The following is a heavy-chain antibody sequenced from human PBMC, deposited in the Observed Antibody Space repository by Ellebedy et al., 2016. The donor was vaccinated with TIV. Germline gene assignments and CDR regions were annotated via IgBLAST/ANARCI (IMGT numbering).Heavy chain of an antibody. V-gene: IGHV5-51*01. CDR3: ARGHGGYYYGLDV. J-gene: IGHJ6*02. CDR1: GYSFNTYR. CDR2: IYPGDSDT. Sequence: GESLKISCKGSGYSFNTYRIAWVRQMPGKGLEWMGVIYPGDSDTTYSPSIQGQVTISADKSISTAYLQWNSLKASDTAIYYCARGHGGYYYGLDVWGQGTTVTVSS.